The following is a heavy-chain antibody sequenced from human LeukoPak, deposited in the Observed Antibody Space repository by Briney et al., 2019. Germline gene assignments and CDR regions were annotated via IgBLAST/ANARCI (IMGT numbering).Heavy chain of an antibody. J-gene: IGHJ4*02. CDR3: AREGYSDNFDY. D-gene: IGHD5-12*01. CDR1: GYTFTSYD. Sequence: GASVKVSCKASGYTFTSYDINWVRQATGQGLEWMGWMNPNSGNTGYAQKFQGRVTITRDTSASTAYMELSSLRSEDTAVYYCAREGYSDNFDYWGQGTLVTVSS. V-gene: IGHV1-8*01. CDR2: MNPNSGNT.